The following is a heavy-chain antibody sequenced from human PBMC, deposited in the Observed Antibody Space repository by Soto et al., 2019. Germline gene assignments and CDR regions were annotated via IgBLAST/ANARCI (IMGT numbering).Heavy chain of an antibody. J-gene: IGHJ3*02. CDR1: GCSISCGGYY. V-gene: IGHV4-31*03. D-gene: IGHD3-22*01. CDR3: AREYYCESRGFDPIDPCDI. Sequence: QVQLQESGPGLLKPSQTLSLTCTVSGCSISCGGYYWSWIRQHPGKGLACIGYIYYSGSPYYHPSIKSRVIISVDTYKNEYSLKLSSVAAEDTAMYYCAREYYCESRGFDPIDPCDIWGQGTSVTDSS. CDR2: IYYSGSP.